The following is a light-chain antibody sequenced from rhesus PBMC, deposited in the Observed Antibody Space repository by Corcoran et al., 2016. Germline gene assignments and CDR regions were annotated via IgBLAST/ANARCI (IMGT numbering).Light chain of an antibody. J-gene: IGKJ4*01. CDR2: GAS. CDR3: QKYSSSPT. CDR1: QSVSSY. Sequence: QVILTQSPATLSLSPGERATLSCRASQSVSSYLAWYQQKPGQAPRLLIYGASSRATGIPDRFSGRGSGTEFTLTISSLEPEDFAVYYCQKYSSSPTFGGGTKVEIK. V-gene: IGKV3-53*01.